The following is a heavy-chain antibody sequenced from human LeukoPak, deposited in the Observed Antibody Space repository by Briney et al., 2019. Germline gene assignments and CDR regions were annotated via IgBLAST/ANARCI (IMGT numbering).Heavy chain of an antibody. CDR1: GYTFTSYY. CDR2: INPSGGST. Sequence: ASVKVSCKASGYTFTSYYMHWVRQAPGQGLEWMGIINPSGGSTSYAQKFQGRVTMTRDMSTSTVYMELSSLRSDDTAVYYCARDRLTIQLWLWGQGTLVTVSS. J-gene: IGHJ4*02. D-gene: IGHD5-18*01. CDR3: ARDRLTIQLWL. V-gene: IGHV1-46*01.